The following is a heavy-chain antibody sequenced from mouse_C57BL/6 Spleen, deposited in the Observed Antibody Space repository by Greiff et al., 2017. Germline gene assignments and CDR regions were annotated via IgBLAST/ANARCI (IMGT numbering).Heavy chain of an antibody. D-gene: IGHD2-1*01. CDR2: INPSTGGT. V-gene: IGHV1-42*01. J-gene: IGHJ2*01. Sequence: VQLQQSGPELVKPGASVKISCKASGYSFTGYYMNWVKQSPEKSLEWIGEINPSTGGTTYNQKFKAKATLTVDKSSSTAYMQLKSLTSEDSAVYCCARSPLYGNNDYWGQGTTLTVSS. CDR1: GYSFTGYY. CDR3: ARSPLYGNNDY.